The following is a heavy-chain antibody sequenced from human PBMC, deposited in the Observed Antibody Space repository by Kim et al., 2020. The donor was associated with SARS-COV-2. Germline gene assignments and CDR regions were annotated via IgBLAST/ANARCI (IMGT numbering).Heavy chain of an antibody. CDR3: ARDLSHYYDSSGYVLLFDP. D-gene: IGHD3-22*01. Sequence: GRFTIARDNAKNSLYLQMNSLRAEDTAVYYCARDLSHYYDSSGYVLLFDPWGQGTLVTVSS. J-gene: IGHJ5*02. V-gene: IGHV3-11*04.